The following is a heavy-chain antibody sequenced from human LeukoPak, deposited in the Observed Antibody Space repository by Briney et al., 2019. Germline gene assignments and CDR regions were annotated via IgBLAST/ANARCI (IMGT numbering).Heavy chain of an antibody. CDR3: ARGYSSSSPQRYFQH. CDR2: INPNSGDT. V-gene: IGHV1-2*06. J-gene: IGHJ1*01. Sequence: ASVKVSCKASGYTFTGYYMHWVRQAPGQGLEWMGRINPNSGDTNYAQKFQGRVTMTRDTSISTAYMELSRLRSDDTAVYYCARGYSSSSPQRYFQHWGXGTLVTVS. D-gene: IGHD6-6*01. CDR1: GYTFTGYY.